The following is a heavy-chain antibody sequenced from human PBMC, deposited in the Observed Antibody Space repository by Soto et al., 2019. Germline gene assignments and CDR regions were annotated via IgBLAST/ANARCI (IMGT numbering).Heavy chain of an antibody. CDR1: GFTFSSYV. J-gene: IGHJ4*02. CDR2: ISISSSTR. CDR3: ARGGGFFDY. Sequence: EVQLVESGGGLVQPGGSLRLSCAASGFTFSSYVINWLRQAPGKGLEWVSYISISSSTRYYADSVRGRFTISRDNAKTSLYLQIKRLRDEDTAVYYCARGGGFFDYWGQGTLVTVSS. D-gene: IGHD3-10*01. V-gene: IGHV3-48*02.